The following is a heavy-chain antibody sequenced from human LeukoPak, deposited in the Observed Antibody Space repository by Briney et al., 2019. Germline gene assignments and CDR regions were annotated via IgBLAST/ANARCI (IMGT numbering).Heavy chain of an antibody. J-gene: IGHJ5*02. CDR2: IYYSGST. CDR3: AREGILYQRNWFDP. CDR1: GGSISSGDYY. D-gene: IGHD2-8*01. Sequence: PSETLSLTCTVSGGSISSGDYYWSWIRQPPGKGLEWIGYIYYSGSTYYNPSLKSRVTISVDTSKNQFSLKLSSVTAADTAVYYCAREGILYQRNWFDPWGQGTLVTVSS. V-gene: IGHV4-30-4*08.